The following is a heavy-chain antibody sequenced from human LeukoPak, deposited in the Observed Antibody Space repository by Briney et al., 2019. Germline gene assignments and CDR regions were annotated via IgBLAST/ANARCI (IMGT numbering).Heavy chain of an antibody. V-gene: IGHV1-2*02. CDR3: AKSPNVLGWGQLLWRDAFDI. D-gene: IGHD2-2*01. CDR1: GYTFTGYY. CDR2: INPNSGGT. Sequence: GASVKVSCKASGYTFTGYYMHWVRQAPGQGLEWMGWINPNSGGTNYAQKFQGRVTMTRDTSIRTAYMELNRLTSDDTAVYYCAKSPNVLGWGQLLWRDAFDIWGQGTMVTVSS. J-gene: IGHJ3*02.